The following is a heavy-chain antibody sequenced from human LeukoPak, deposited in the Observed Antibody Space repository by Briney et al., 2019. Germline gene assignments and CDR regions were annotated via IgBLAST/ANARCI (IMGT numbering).Heavy chain of an antibody. CDR3: AREKFHYYDSRYVDY. CDR1: GFTYSSYG. Sequence: GSLRLSCAASGFTYSSYGMHWVRQAPGKGLEWVAVISYDGSNKYYADSVKGRFTISRDNSKNTLYLQMNSLRAEDTAVYYCAREKFHYYDSRYVDYWGQGTLVTVSS. V-gene: IGHV3-30*03. J-gene: IGHJ4*02. CDR2: ISYDGSNK. D-gene: IGHD3-22*01.